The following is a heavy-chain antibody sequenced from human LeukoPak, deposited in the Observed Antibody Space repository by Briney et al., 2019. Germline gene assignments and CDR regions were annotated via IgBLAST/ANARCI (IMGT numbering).Heavy chain of an antibody. J-gene: IGHJ6*03. CDR1: GGTFTSYD. CDR3: ARGSDILTGYSPKNYYYYMDV. D-gene: IGHD3-9*01. CDR2: MNPNSGNT. Sequence: ASVKVSCKASGGTFTSYDINWVRQATGQGLEWMGWMNPNSGNTGYAQKFQGRVTMTRNTSISTAYMELSSLRSEDTAVYYCARGSDILTGYSPKNYYYYMDVWGKGTTVTVSS. V-gene: IGHV1-8*01.